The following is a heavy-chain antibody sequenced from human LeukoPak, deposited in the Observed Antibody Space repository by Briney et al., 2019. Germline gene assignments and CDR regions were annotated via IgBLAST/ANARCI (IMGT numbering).Heavy chain of an antibody. V-gene: IGHV7-4-1*02. D-gene: IGHD1-26*01. Sequence: GASVKVSCKASGYTFTSYAMNWVRQAPGQGLEWMGWINTNTGNPTYAQGFTGRFVFSLDTSVSTAYLQISSLKAEDTAVYYCARDLPQNDPAEGVGGWFDPWGQGTLVTVSS. CDR3: ARDLPQNDPAEGVGGWFDP. J-gene: IGHJ5*02. CDR2: INTNTGNP. CDR1: GYTFTSYA.